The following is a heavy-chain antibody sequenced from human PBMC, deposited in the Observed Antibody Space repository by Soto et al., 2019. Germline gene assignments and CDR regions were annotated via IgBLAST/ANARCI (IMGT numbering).Heavy chain of an antibody. D-gene: IGHD3-22*01. Sequence: VQLQQWGAGLLKPSETLSLTCAVYGGSFSGYYWSWIRQPPGKGLEWIGEIKHSGSTNYNPSLKSRVTIAVDTSMNQCSLKMSSVTAADTAVYYCAGGVYDRSGTNQDYWGQGTLVTVSS. CDR1: GGSFSGYY. J-gene: IGHJ4*02. CDR2: IKHSGST. CDR3: AGGVYDRSGTNQDY. V-gene: IGHV4-34*01.